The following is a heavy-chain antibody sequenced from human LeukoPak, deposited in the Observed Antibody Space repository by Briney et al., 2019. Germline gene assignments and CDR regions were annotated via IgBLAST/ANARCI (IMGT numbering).Heavy chain of an antibody. CDR3: AKELWFGELVPQYFQH. Sequence: PGGSLRLSCAASGFTFSSYGMHWVRQAPGKGLEWVAVISYDGSNKYYADSVKGRFTISRDNSKNTLYLQMNSLRAEDTAVYYCAKELWFGELVPQYFQHWGQGTLVTVSS. CDR2: ISYDGSNK. D-gene: IGHD3-10*01. CDR1: GFTFSSYG. V-gene: IGHV3-30*18. J-gene: IGHJ1*01.